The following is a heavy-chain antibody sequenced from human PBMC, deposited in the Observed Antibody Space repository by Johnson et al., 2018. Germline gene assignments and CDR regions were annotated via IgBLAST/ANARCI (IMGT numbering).Heavy chain of an antibody. Sequence: VQLVESGGGLVQPGRSLRLSCAASGFTFDDYAMHWVRQAPGKGLEWVSGISWNSGSIGYADSVKGRFTIPRDNAKNSLYLQMNRLRAEDTALSYCAKDSGRRIAAAGTRRGAFDIWGQGTMVTVSS. CDR3: AKDSGRRIAAAGTRRGAFDI. CDR2: ISWNSGSI. CDR1: GFTFDDYA. V-gene: IGHV3-9*01. D-gene: IGHD6-13*01. J-gene: IGHJ3*02.